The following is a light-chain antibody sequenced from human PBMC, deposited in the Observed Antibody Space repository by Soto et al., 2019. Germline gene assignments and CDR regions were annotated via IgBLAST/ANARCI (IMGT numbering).Light chain of an antibody. CDR2: EVT. J-gene: IGLJ2*01. CDR1: SSDVGAYNY. V-gene: IGLV2-8*01. Sequence: QSALTQPPSASGSPGQSVTISCTGTSSDVGAYNYVSWYQQNPGKAPKPMIYEVTTRPSGVPDRFSGSKSGNTASLTVSGLQAEDEADYYCSSYAGSNNLLFGGGTKLTVL. CDR3: SSYAGSNNLL.